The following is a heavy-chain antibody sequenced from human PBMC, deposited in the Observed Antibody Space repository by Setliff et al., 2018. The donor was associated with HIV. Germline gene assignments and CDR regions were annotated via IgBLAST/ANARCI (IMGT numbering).Heavy chain of an antibody. CDR1: GGSVSSGSYY. Sequence: PSETLSLTCTVSGGSVSSGSYYWSWIRQPPGKGLEWIGYIYYSGSTNYNPSLKSRVTISVDTSKNQFSLELSSVTAADTAVYYCAREVGAVAGTFDYWGQGTLVTVSS. D-gene: IGHD6-19*01. CDR3: AREVGAVAGTFDY. J-gene: IGHJ4*02. CDR2: IYYSGST. V-gene: IGHV4-61*01.